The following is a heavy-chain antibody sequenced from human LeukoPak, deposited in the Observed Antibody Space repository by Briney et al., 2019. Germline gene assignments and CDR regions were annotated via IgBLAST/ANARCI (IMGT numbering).Heavy chain of an antibody. CDR3: ARDLRTPLLVRGVIGAFDI. Sequence: SQTLSLTCTVSGGSIVTGNHYWSWIRQPAGKGLEWIGSIYYSGSTYYNPSLKSRVTISVDTSKNQFSLKLSSVTAADTAVYYCARDLRTPLLVRGVIGAFDIWGQGTMVTVS. CDR1: GGSIVTGNHY. V-gene: IGHV4-39*07. CDR2: IYYSGST. J-gene: IGHJ3*02. D-gene: IGHD3-10*01.